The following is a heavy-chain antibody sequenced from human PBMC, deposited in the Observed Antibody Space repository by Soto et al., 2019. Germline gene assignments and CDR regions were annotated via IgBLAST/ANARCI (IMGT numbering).Heavy chain of an antibody. D-gene: IGHD1-26*01. Sequence: QVQLVQSGAEVKKPGSSVKVSCKASGGTFSSYAISWVRQAPGQGLEWMGGIIPIFGTANYAQKFQGRVTITADESTSTAYMEVSSLRSEDTAVYYCASRGSGSYYEENGMYVWGQGTTVTVSS. CDR1: GGTFSSYA. CDR3: ASRGSGSYYEENGMYV. J-gene: IGHJ6*02. V-gene: IGHV1-69*01. CDR2: IIPIFGTA.